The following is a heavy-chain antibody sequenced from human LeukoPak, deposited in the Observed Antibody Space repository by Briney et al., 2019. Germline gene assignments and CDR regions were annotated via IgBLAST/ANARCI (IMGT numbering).Heavy chain of an antibody. J-gene: IGHJ4*02. CDR3: ARDPDYYGSGSFDY. V-gene: IGHV1-69*06. CDR1: GGTFSNYA. Sequence: SVKVSCKASGGTFSNYAISWVRQAPGQGLEWMGGIIPIFGTANYAQKFQGRVTITADKSTSTAYMELSSLRSEDTAVYYCARDPDYYGSGSFDYWGQGTLVTVSS. CDR2: IIPIFGTA. D-gene: IGHD3-10*01.